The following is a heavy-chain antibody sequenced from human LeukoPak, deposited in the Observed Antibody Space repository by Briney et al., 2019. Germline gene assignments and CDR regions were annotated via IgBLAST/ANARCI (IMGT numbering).Heavy chain of an antibody. V-gene: IGHV3-48*03. J-gene: IGHJ4*02. D-gene: IGHD2-21*01. CDR1: GFTFSSYE. CDR3: ARGGPDNCGLITWYYYFDF. Sequence: GGSLRLSCAASGFTFSSYEMNWVRQAPGKGLEWVSYISSSGSTIYYADSVKGRFTISRDNAKNTLYLQMNSLRAEDTAVYYCARGGPDNCGLITWYYYFDFWGQGTLVTVSS. CDR2: ISSSGSTI.